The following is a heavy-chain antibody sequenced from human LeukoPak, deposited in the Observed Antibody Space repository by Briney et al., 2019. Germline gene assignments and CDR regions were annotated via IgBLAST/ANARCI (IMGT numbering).Heavy chain of an antibody. CDR1: GFTFDDYG. V-gene: IGHV3-15*01. CDR3: TNYCSGGSCYSDYYYYMDV. CDR2: IKSKTDGGTT. J-gene: IGHJ6*03. Sequence: GGSLRLSCAASGFTFDDYGMTWVRQAPGKGLEWVGRIKSKTDGGTTDYAAPVKGRFTISRDDSKNTLYLQMNSLKTEDTAVYYCTNYCSGGSCYSDYYYYMDVWGKRTTVTVSS. D-gene: IGHD2-15*01.